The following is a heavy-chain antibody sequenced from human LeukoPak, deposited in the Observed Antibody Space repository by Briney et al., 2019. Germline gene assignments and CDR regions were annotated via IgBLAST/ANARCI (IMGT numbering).Heavy chain of an antibody. J-gene: IGHJ4*02. V-gene: IGHV4-4*07. Sequence: SETLSLTCTVPGGSISSYYWSWIRQPAGKGLEWIGRIYTSGSTNYNPSLKSRVTMSVDTSKNQFSLKLSSVTAADTAVYYCARDPIHSSSRDYLNDYWGQGTLVTVSS. CDR3: ARDPIHSSSRDYLNDY. D-gene: IGHD6-6*01. CDR1: GGSISSYY. CDR2: IYTSGST.